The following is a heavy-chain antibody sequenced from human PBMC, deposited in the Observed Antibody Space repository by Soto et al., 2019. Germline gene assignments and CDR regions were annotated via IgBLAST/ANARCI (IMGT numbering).Heavy chain of an antibody. CDR2: IYYSGST. J-gene: IGHJ5*02. CDR1: GGSFSGYY. CDR3: ARQDMYYDFWSGNNWFDP. V-gene: IGHV4-39*01. D-gene: IGHD3-3*01. Sequence: PSETLSLTCAVYGGSFSGYYWGWIRQPPGKGLEWIGSIYYSGSTYYNPSLKSRVTISVDTSKNQFSLKLSSVTAADTAVYYCARQDMYYDFWSGNNWFDPWGQGTLVTVSS.